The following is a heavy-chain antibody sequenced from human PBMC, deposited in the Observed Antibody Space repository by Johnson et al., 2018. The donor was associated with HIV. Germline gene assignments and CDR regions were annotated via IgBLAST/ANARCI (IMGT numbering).Heavy chain of an antibody. D-gene: IGHD3-10*01. CDR1: GITVSSTY. Sequence: VQLVESGGGLVQPGGSLRLSCAASGITVSSTYMSWVRQAPGKGLEWVSAISGSGGSTYYADSVKGRFTISRDNSKNTLYLQMNSLRAEDTAVYYCAGSESKGTFDAWGQGTMVTVSS. CDR2: ISGSGGST. J-gene: IGHJ3*01. CDR3: AGSESKGTFDA. V-gene: IGHV3-23*04.